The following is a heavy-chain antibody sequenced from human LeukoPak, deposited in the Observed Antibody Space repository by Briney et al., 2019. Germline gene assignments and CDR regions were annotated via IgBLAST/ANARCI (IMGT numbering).Heavy chain of an antibody. D-gene: IGHD5-18*01. J-gene: IGHJ4*02. CDR3: TRDRYGD. V-gene: IGHV3-7*05. CDR2: VAHGGSDT. Sequence: GGSLRLSCVASGLIFSRSWMSWVRQAPGRGREWLANVAHGGSDTFYVDSVKGRFTISRDNARNSLYLQMDSLRADDTAVYYCTRDRYGDWGQGTPVTVSS. CDR1: GLIFSRSW.